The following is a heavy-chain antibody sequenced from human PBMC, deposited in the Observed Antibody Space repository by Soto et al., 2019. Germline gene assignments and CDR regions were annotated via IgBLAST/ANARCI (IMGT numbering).Heavy chain of an antibody. CDR2: INAGNGNT. CDR3: ARSSIAARPDY. D-gene: IGHD6-6*01. V-gene: IGHV1-3*01. J-gene: IGHJ4*02. Sequence: ASVKVSCKASGYTFTNYAMHWVRQAPGQRLEWMGWINAGNGNTKYSQKFQGRVTITRDTSASTAYMELSSLRSEDTAVYYCARSSIAARPDYWGQGTLVTVSS. CDR1: GYTFTNYA.